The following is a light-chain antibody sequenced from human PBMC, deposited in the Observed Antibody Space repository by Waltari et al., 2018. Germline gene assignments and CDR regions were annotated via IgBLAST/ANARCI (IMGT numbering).Light chain of an antibody. CDR3: QQYGSPPYT. CDR1: QSVGSSY. CDR2: AVS. V-gene: IGKV3-20*01. Sequence: EIVLTQSPGTLSLSPGERATLSCRASQSVGSSYLAWYRHKPGQPIRLLIYAVSGRATGIPDRFSGSGSRTDFTLTINRLEPEDFAVYYCQQYGSPPYTFGQGTKL. J-gene: IGKJ2*01.